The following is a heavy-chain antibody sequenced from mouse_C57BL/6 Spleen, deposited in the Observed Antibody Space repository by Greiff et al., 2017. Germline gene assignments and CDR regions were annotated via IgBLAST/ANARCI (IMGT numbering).Heavy chain of an antibody. J-gene: IGHJ3*01. CDR2: IHPNSGST. D-gene: IGHD2-3*01. Sequence: VQLQQPGAELVKPGASVKLSCKASGYTFTSYWMHWVKQRPGQGLEWIGMIHPNSGSTNYNEKFKSKATLTVDKSSSTAYMQLSSLTSEDSAVYYCARTSSYDGYPWFAYWGQGTLVTVSA. V-gene: IGHV1-64*01. CDR3: ARTSSYDGYPWFAY. CDR1: GYTFTSYW.